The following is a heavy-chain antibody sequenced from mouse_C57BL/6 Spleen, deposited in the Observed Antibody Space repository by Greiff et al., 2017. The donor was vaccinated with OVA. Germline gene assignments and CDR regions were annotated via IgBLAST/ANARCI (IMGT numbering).Heavy chain of an antibody. CDR1: GYTFTSYW. D-gene: IGHD1-1*01. CDR2: IDPSDSYT. CDR3: AKSYGSSYGWYFDV. J-gene: IGHJ1*03. V-gene: IGHV1-59*01. Sequence: QVQLQQPGAELVRPGTSVKLSCKASGYTFTSYWMHWVKQRPGQGLEWIGVIDPSDSYTNYNQKFKGKATLTVDTSSSTAYMQLSSLTSEDSAVYYWAKSYGSSYGWYFDVWGTGTTVTVSS.